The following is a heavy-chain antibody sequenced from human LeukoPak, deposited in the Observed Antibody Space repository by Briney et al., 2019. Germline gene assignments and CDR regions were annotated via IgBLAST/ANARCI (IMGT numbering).Heavy chain of an antibody. D-gene: IGHD5-18*01. J-gene: IGHJ4*02. CDR2: IYSGGST. Sequence: GGSLRLSCAASGFTVSSNYMSWVRQAPGKGLEWVSIIYSGGSTFYADSVKGRFTISRDNSKNTLYLQMNSLRAEDTAVYYCAKGAAGYSYGRGLDYWGQGTLVTVSS. CDR1: GFTVSSNY. CDR3: AKGAAGYSYGRGLDY. V-gene: IGHV3-53*01.